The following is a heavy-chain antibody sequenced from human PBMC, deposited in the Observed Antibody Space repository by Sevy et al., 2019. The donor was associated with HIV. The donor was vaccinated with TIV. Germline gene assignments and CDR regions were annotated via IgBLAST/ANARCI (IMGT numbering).Heavy chain of an antibody. Sequence: GGSLRLSCAASGFTFSSYSMHWVRQAPGKGLEWVSSISGLSNYIYYADSMKGRFGISRDNAKNSLYLQMISLRAEDTAVFYCARAVPATDAFDIWGQGTLVTVSS. V-gene: IGHV3-21*01. J-gene: IGHJ3*02. CDR1: GFTFSSYS. CDR3: ARAVPATDAFDI. D-gene: IGHD6-19*01. CDR2: ISGLSNYI.